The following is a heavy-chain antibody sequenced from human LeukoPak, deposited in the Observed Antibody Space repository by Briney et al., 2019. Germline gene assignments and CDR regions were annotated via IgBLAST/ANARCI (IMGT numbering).Heavy chain of an antibody. CDR2: IVVGSGNT. CDR3: AADRVNWGGAWYFDL. CDR1: GFTFTSSA. J-gene: IGHJ2*01. D-gene: IGHD7-27*01. V-gene: IGHV1-58*02. Sequence: SVKVSCKASGFTFTSSAMQWVRQARGQRLEWIGWIVVGSGNTNYAQKFQERVTITRDMSTSTAYMELSSLRSEDTAVYYCAADRVNWGGAWYFDLWGRGTLVTVSS.